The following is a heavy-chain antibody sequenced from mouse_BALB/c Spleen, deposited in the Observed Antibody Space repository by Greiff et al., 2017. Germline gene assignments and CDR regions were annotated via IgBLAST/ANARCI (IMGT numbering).Heavy chain of an antibody. D-gene: IGHD6-5*01. Sequence: QVQLKESGAELMKPGASVKISCKATGYTFSSYWIEWVKQRPGHGLEWIGEILPGSGSTNYNEKFKGKATFTADTSSNTAYMQLSSLTSEDSAVYYCAGLNYAMDYWGQGTSVTVSS. J-gene: IGHJ4*01. CDR2: ILPGSGST. V-gene: IGHV1-9*01. CDR1: GYTFSSYW. CDR3: AGLNYAMDY.